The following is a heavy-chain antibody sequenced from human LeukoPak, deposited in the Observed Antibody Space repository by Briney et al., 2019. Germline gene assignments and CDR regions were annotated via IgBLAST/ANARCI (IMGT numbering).Heavy chain of an antibody. J-gene: IGHJ6*03. D-gene: IGHD2-15*01. CDR2: ISGSGGST. V-gene: IGHV3-23*01. CDR1: GFTFSSYG. CDR3: AKEARMPVVAGYYYYMDV. Sequence: GGSLRLSCAASGFTFSSYGMSWVRQAPGKGLEWVSAISGSGGSTYYADSVKGRFTISRDNSKNTLYLQMNSLRAEDTAVYYCAKEARMPVVAGYYYYMDVWGKGTTVTISS.